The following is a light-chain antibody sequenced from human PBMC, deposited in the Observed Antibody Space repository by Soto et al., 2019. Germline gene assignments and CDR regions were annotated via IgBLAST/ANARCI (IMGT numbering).Light chain of an antibody. CDR3: SSKRTTASPI. Sequence: QSVLTQPASVSGSPGQTITIPSTGTSSDVGAYNYVSWYQRHPGKAPKLLIYEVSNRPSAVSDRFSGSKYGNTASLTISGLQAADEADHYCSSKRTTASPIFGTGTKVTVL. J-gene: IGLJ1*01. CDR2: EVS. V-gene: IGLV2-14*01. CDR1: SSDVGAYNY.